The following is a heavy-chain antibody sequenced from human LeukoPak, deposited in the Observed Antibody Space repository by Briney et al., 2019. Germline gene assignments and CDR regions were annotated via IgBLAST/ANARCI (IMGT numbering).Heavy chain of an antibody. Sequence: SETLSLTCTVSGGSISSYYWSWIRQPPGKGLEWIGYIYYSGSTNYNPSLKSRVTISVDTSKNQFSLKLSSVTAADTAVYYCARAKFFDGRFDYWGQGTLVTVSS. D-gene: IGHD2-15*01. CDR2: IYYSGST. J-gene: IGHJ4*02. CDR1: GGSISSYY. CDR3: ARAKFFDGRFDY. V-gene: IGHV4-59*01.